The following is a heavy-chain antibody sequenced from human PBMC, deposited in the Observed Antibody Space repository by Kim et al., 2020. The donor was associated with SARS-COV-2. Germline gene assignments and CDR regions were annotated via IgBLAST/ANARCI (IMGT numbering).Heavy chain of an antibody. CDR2: IYSGGST. D-gene: IGHD6-13*01. CDR3: ARGKGEGSSWKWDYFDY. Sequence: GGSLRLSCAASGFTVSSNYMSWVRQAPGKGLEWVSVIYSGGSTYYADSVKGRFTISRDNSKNTLYLQMNSLRAEDTAVYYCARGKGEGSSWKWDYFDYWGQGTLVTVSS. V-gene: IGHV3-66*01. CDR1: GFTVSSNY. J-gene: IGHJ4*02.